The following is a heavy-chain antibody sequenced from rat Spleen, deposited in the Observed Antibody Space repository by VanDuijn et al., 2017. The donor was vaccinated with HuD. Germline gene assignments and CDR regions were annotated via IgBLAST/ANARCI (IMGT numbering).Heavy chain of an antibody. CDR1: GFTFSDYY. J-gene: IGHJ2*01. D-gene: IGHD1-9*01. V-gene: IGHV5-29*01. CDR2: ISSDGRRN. Sequence: EVQLVESDGGLVQPGRSLKLSCAASGFTFSDYYMAWVRQAPTKGLEWVATISSDGRRNYYRDSVKGRFTISRDNAKNSLYLQMDSLRSADTATYYCARRHYGYTDYFDYWGQGVMVTVSS. CDR3: ARRHYGYTDYFDY.